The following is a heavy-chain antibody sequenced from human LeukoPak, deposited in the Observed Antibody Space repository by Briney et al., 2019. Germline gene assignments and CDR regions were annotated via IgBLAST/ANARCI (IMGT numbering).Heavy chain of an antibody. V-gene: IGHV3-23*01. CDR1: GFTFSSYA. J-gene: IGHJ4*02. D-gene: IGHD6-13*01. CDR3: AKFTAAGVIFDY. Sequence: LAGGSLRLSCAASGFTFSSYAMSWVRQAPGKGLEWVSAISGSGGSTYYADSVKGRFTISRDNSKNTLYLQMNSLRAEDTAVYYCAKFTAAGVIFDYWGQGTLVTVSS. CDR2: ISGSGGST.